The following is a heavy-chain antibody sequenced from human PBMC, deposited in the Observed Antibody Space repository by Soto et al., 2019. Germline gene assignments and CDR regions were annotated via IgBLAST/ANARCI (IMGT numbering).Heavy chain of an antibody. CDR3: ARLRHDYIWGSHRPGDY. J-gene: IGHJ4*02. CDR2: IYYSGST. V-gene: IGHV4-39*01. D-gene: IGHD3-16*01. Sequence: QLQLQESGPGLVKPSETLSLTCTVSGGSISSSSYYWGWIRQPPGKGLEWIGSIYYSGSTYYNPSLKSRVTLSVDTSKNQFSLKLSSVTAADTAVYYCARLRHDYIWGSHRPGDYWGQGTLVTVSS. CDR1: GGSISSSSYY.